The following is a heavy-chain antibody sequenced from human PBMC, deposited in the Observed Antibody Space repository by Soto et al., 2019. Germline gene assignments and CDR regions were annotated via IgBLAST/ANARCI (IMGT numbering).Heavy chain of an antibody. Sequence: SETLSLTCAVSGGSISSGGYSWIWIRQPPGKGLEWIGYIYHSGSTYYNPSLKSRVTISVDRSKNQFSLKLSSVTAADTAVYYCARGGSGSYGYFDYWGQGTLVTVSS. J-gene: IGHJ4*02. CDR3: ARGGSGSYGYFDY. V-gene: IGHV4-30-2*01. D-gene: IGHD3-10*01. CDR1: GGSISSGGYS. CDR2: IYHSGST.